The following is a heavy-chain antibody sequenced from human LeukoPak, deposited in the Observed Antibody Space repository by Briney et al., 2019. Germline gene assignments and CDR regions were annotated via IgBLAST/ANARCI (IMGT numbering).Heavy chain of an antibody. CDR1: GFTFSSYD. V-gene: IGHV3-13*01. Sequence: GGSLRLSCAASGFTFSSYDMHWVRQATGKGLEWVSAIGTAGDTYYPGSVKGRFTISRENAKNSLYLQMNSLRAGDTAVYYCARGAGYGGNSNAFDIWGQGTMVTVSS. J-gene: IGHJ3*02. D-gene: IGHD4-23*01. CDR3: ARGAGYGGNSNAFDI. CDR2: IGTAGDT.